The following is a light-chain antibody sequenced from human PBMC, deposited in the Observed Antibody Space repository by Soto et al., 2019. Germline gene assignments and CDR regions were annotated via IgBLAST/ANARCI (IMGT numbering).Light chain of an antibody. J-gene: IGKJ4*01. CDR2: GAS. V-gene: IGKV3-20*01. CDR1: QSVSSSY. Sequence: EIVLTQYPGTVSLSPGERATLSCRASQSVSSSYLAWYQQKPGQAPRLLIYGASSRATGIPDRFSGSGSGTDFTLTISRLEPEDFAVYYCHQYDNSPLTFGGGTKVEIK. CDR3: HQYDNSPLT.